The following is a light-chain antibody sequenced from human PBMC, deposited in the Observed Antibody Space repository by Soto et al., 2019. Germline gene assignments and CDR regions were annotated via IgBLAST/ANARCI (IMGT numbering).Light chain of an antibody. CDR3: QQYNNWRWT. CDR1: QSVSSN. J-gene: IGKJ1*01. CDR2: GAS. V-gene: IGKV3-15*01. Sequence: ILMTQSPDTLSVSPGERATLSCRASQSVSSNLAWYQQKPGQAPRLLIYGASTRATGIPARFSGSGSGTEFTLTISSLQSEDFAVYYCQQYNNWRWTFGQGTKVDIK.